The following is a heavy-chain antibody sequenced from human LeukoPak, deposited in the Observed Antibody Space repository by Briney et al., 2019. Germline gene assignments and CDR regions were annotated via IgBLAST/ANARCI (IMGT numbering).Heavy chain of an antibody. CDR2: INPNTGGT. CDR1: GYTFTGYF. D-gene: IGHD3-9*01. Sequence: ASVRVSCKASGYTFTGYFMHWVRQAPGQGLDWMGWINPNTGGTRYAQKFQGRVTMTRDTSINTAYMELRTLTSDDTAVYYCARVHATGYFSLDLGYWGQGTLVTVSS. V-gene: IGHV1-2*02. J-gene: IGHJ4*02. CDR3: ARVHATGYFSLDLGY.